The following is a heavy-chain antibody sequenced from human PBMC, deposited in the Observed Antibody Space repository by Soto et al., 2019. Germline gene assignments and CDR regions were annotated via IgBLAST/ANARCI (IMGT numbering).Heavy chain of an antibody. CDR2: IYYSGST. V-gene: IGHV4-30-4*01. Sequence: QVQLQESGPGLVKPSQTLSITCTVSGGSISSGDYYWSWIRQPPGKGLEWIGYIYYSGSTYYNPSLKSRVTISVDTSNNQFSLKLSSVTAAYTAVYYSASYYFWSGYCYWGQGTLVTVSS. CDR3: ASYYFWSGYCY. CDR1: GGSISSGDYY. J-gene: IGHJ4*02. D-gene: IGHD3-3*01.